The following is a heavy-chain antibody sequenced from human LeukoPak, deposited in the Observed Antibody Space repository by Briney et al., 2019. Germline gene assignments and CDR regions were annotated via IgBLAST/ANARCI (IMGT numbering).Heavy chain of an antibody. Sequence: PSETLSLTCTVSGGSISSGSYYWSWIRQPAGKGLEWIGRIYTSGSTNYNPSLKSRVTISVDTSKNQFSLKLSSVTAADTAVYYCARVSGGRGYATYWGQGTLVTVSS. CDR2: IYTSGST. D-gene: IGHD2-15*01. CDR1: GGSISSGSYY. CDR3: ARVSGGRGYATY. V-gene: IGHV4-61*02. J-gene: IGHJ4*02.